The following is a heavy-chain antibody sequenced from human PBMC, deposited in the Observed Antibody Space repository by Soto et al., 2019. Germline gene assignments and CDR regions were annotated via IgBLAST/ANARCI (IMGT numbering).Heavy chain of an antibody. CDR1: GGSISSYY. CDR2: IYHSGST. Sequence: SETLSLTCIVSGGSISSYYWSWIRQPPGKGLEWIGYIYHSGSTYYNPSLKSRVTISVDRSKNQFSLKLSSVTAADTAVYYCSRVPGPWGQGTLVTVSS. V-gene: IGHV4-59*12. CDR3: SRVPGP. J-gene: IGHJ5*02.